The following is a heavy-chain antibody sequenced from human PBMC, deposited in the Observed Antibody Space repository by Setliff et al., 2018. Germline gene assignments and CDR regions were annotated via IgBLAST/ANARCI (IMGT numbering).Heavy chain of an antibody. Sequence: GGSLSLSCAASGFTLSTYRMHWVRQAPGKGLEWVAVIWDDGVKKYHADSVKGRFTISRDNSKNTLYLQMNSLRPEDTAVYYCARTCSGSGCYAGLESWGQGTPVTVSS. CDR1: GFTLSTYR. V-gene: IGHV3-33*08. D-gene: IGHD2-15*01. CDR2: IWDDGVKK. J-gene: IGHJ4*02. CDR3: ARTCSGSGCYAGLES.